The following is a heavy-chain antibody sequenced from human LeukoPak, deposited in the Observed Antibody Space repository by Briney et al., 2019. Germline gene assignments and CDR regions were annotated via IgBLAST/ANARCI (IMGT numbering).Heavy chain of an antibody. V-gene: IGHV4-59*01. CDR2: IYYSGST. Sequence: PSETLSLTCTVSGGSISSYYWSWIRQPPGKGLEWIGYIYYSGSTNYNPSLNSRVTISVDTSKNQFSLKLSAVTAADTAVYYCARGIYGGRVWGQGTLVTVSS. J-gene: IGHJ4*02. CDR3: ARGIYGGRV. CDR1: GGSISSYY. D-gene: IGHD2-15*01.